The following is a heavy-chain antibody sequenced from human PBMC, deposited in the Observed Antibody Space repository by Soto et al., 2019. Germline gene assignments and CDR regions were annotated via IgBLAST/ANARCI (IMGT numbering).Heavy chain of an antibody. Sequence: QVQLVQSGAEVKKSGASVKVSCKASGYTFTSHDINWVRQATGQGLEWMGWMNPNSGNTGYAQKFQGRVTRTRNTSMSTAYMELSSLRSEDTAVYYCARWDYGDYARFDYWGQGTLVTVSS. CDR3: ARWDYGDYARFDY. CDR1: GYTFTSHD. V-gene: IGHV1-8*01. D-gene: IGHD4-17*01. J-gene: IGHJ4*02. CDR2: MNPNSGNT.